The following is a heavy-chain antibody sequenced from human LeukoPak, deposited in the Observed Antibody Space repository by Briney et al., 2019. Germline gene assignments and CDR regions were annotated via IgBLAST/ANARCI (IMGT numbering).Heavy chain of an antibody. CDR1: GFTFSSYS. CDR2: ISSSSSYI. Sequence: GGSLRLSCAASGFTFSSYSMNWVRQAPGKGLKWVSSISSSSSYIYYADSVKGRFTISRDNAKNSLYLQMNSLRAEDTAVYYCARAISSCSGGSCYGEGFDYWGQGTLVTVS. J-gene: IGHJ4*02. D-gene: IGHD2-15*01. CDR3: ARAISSCSGGSCYGEGFDY. V-gene: IGHV3-21*01.